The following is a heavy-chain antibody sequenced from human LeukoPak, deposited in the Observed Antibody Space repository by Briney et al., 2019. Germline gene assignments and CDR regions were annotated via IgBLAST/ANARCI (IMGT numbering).Heavy chain of an antibody. CDR2: MNPKNGDT. CDR1: GYTFTSYE. V-gene: IGHV1-8*01. D-gene: IGHD3-22*01. J-gene: IGHJ4*02. Sequence: ASVKVSCKASGYTFTSYEINWVRQATGQGLEWMGLMNPKNGDTACAQKFQGRITLTRRTSISTAYMDLSSLRSEDTAIYYCARGLGTYDSSDLTWPMISFWGQGTLVTVSS. CDR3: ARGLGTYDSSDLTWPMISF.